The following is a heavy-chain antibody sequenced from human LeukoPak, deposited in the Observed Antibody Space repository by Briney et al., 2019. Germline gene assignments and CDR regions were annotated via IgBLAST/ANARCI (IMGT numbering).Heavy chain of an antibody. CDR3: ARERYCTSATCYVGVPFDS. CDR2: IKQDGSEN. V-gene: IGHV3-7*01. D-gene: IGHD2-2*01. Sequence: GGSLRLSCAASGFTFNTYYMTWVRQAPGKGLEWVAGIKQDGSENYYMASVKGRFTISRDNSRTSLYLQMNSLRAEDTAVYFCARERYCTSATCYVGVPFDSWGQGTLVTVSS. J-gene: IGHJ4*02. CDR1: GFTFNTYY.